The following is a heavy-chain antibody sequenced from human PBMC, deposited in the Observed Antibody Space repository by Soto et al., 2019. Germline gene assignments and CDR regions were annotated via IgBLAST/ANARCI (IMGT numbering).Heavy chain of an antibody. J-gene: IGHJ6*03. CDR2: IYYSGST. Sequence: SETLSLTCTVSGGSISSYYWSWIRQPPGKGLEWIGYIYYSGSTNYNPSLKSRVTISVDTSKNQFSLKLSSVTAADTAVYYCARGIMITFGGVIVMPPDYYYYYIDVWGKGTTVTVSS. V-gene: IGHV4-59*01. CDR1: GGSISSYY. D-gene: IGHD3-16*02. CDR3: ARGIMITFGGVIVMPPDYYYYYIDV.